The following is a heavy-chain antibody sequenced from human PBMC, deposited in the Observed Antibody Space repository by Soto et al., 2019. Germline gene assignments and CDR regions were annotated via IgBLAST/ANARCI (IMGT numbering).Heavy chain of an antibody. V-gene: IGHV4-34*01. D-gene: IGHD2-2*01. CDR1: GGSFSGYY. Sequence: QVQLQQWGAGLLKPSETLSLTCAVYGGSFSGYYWSWIRQPPGKGLEWIGEINHSGSTNYNPSLKSRVTISVDTSKNQFSLKLSSVTAADTAVYYCARERDNCSSTSCSRKPYYYYYMDVWGKGTTVTVSS. CDR2: INHSGST. J-gene: IGHJ6*03. CDR3: ARERDNCSSTSCSRKPYYYYYMDV.